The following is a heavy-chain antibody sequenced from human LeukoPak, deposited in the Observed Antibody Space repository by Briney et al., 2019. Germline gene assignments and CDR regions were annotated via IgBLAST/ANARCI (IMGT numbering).Heavy chain of an antibody. D-gene: IGHD3-9*01. CDR2: ISSTSSYI. J-gene: IGHJ4*02. Sequence: PGGSLRLSCAASGFTFSSYSMNWVRQAPGKGLEWVSSISSTSSYIYYADSVKGRFTISRDNAKNSLYLQMNSLRAEDTAVYYCAREDTYYEILTGYLHHFDYWGQGTLVTVSP. V-gene: IGHV3-21*01. CDR1: GFTFSSYS. CDR3: AREDTYYEILTGYLHHFDY.